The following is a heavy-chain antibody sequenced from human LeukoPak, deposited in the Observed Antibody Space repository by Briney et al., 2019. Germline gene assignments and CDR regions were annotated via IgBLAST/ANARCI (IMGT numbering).Heavy chain of an antibody. CDR2: ISGSGGNT. CDR3: AKELNNRGITWGFDY. CDR1: GFTFSSNA. J-gene: IGHJ4*02. D-gene: IGHD1/OR15-1a*01. V-gene: IGHV3-23*01. Sequence: GGSLRLSCAASGFTFSSNAMSWAPQAPGGALEWVSAISGSGGNTHYADSVKGRFTISRDNSKNTLFLQMNSLSAEDTAVDYCAKELNNRGITWGFDYWGQGTLVTVSS.